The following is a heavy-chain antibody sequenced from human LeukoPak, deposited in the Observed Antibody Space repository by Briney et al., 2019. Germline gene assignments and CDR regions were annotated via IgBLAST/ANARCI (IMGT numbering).Heavy chain of an antibody. Sequence: SETLSLTCTVSGGSISSYYWSWIRQSPGKGLEWIGYIYYGGSTNYNPSLKSRVTISVDTSKNQFSLKLSSVTAADTAVYYCARASAAAPLGYWGQGTLVTVSS. CDR2: IYYGGST. CDR3: ARASAAAPLGY. V-gene: IGHV4-59*01. CDR1: GGSISSYY. D-gene: IGHD6-13*01. J-gene: IGHJ4*02.